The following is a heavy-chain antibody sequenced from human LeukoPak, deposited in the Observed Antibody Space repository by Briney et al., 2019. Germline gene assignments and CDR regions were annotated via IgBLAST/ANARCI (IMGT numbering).Heavy chain of an antibody. D-gene: IGHD4-11*01. CDR3: ARGRSNSYYYYYMDV. J-gene: IGHJ6*03. CDR2: ISYDGSNK. Sequence: GRSLRLSCAASGFTFSSYAMHWVRQAPGKGLEWVAVISYDGSNKYYADSVKGRFTISRDNSKNTLYLQMNSLRAEDTAVYYCARGRSNSYYYYYMDVWGKGTTVTVS. CDR1: GFTFSSYA. V-gene: IGHV3-30*01.